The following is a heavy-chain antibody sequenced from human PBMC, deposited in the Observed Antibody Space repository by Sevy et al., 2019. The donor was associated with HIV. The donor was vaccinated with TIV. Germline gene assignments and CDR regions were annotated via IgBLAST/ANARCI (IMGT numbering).Heavy chain of an antibody. CDR3: ARADLIRFLEWLFLDAFDI. D-gene: IGHD3-3*01. J-gene: IGHJ3*02. CDR1: GYTFTGYY. V-gene: IGHV1-2*02. CDR2: INPNSGGT. Sequence: ASVKVSCKASGYTFTGYYMHWVRQAPGQGLEWMGWINPNSGGTNYAQKFQGRVTMTRDTSISTAYMELSRLRSDDTAVYYCARADLIRFLEWLFLDAFDIWGQGTMVTVSS.